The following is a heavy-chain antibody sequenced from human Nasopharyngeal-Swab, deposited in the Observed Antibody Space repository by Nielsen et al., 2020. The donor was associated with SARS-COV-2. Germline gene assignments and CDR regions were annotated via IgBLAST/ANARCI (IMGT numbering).Heavy chain of an antibody. V-gene: IGHV3-7*05. J-gene: IGHJ3*01. CDR2: IKQDGSEK. CDR3: AKDIWWWAFDV. CDR1: GFTFSTSW. Sequence: GESLKISCAASGFTFSTSWMSWVRQSPGKGPEWVATIKQDGSEKPCVDSVKGRFTISRDNAKNSLYLQMNSLRAEDTALYFCAKDIWWWAFDVWGQGTRVTVSP. D-gene: IGHD2-21*01.